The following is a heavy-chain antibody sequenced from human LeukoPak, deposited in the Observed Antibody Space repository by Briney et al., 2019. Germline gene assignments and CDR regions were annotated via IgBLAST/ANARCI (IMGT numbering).Heavy chain of an antibody. D-gene: IGHD2-8*01. V-gene: IGHV4-39*01. CDR1: GGSISSSSYY. CDR2: IYYIGST. CDR3: ATYTNRLHY. Sequence: SETLPLTCTVSGGSISSSSYYWGWIRQPPGKGLEWIGSIYYIGSTYYNPSLKSRVTISVDTAKNQFSLKRSSVTAADTAVYYCATYTNRLHYWGQGTLVTVSS. J-gene: IGHJ4*02.